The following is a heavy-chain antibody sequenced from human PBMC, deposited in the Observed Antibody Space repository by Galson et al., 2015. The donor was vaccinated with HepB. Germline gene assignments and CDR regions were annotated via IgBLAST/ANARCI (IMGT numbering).Heavy chain of an antibody. CDR3: AKRSCSTTSCLVDY. D-gene: IGHD2-2*01. Sequence: SLRLSCAASGFTFSTYAMHWVRQAPGKGLGWVAVISYDANNKYYADSVKGRFAISRDNSKNTLYLQMNSLRAEDTAVYYCAKRSCSTTSCLVDYWGQGTLVTVSS. V-gene: IGHV3-30-3*02. CDR2: ISYDANNK. J-gene: IGHJ4*02. CDR1: GFTFSTYA.